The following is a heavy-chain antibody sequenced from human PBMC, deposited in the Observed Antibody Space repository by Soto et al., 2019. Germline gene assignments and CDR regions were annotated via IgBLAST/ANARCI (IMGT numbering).Heavy chain of an antibody. CDR3: AHSYQYIVPRITIFGVVIYNWFDP. V-gene: IGHV2-5*02. Sequence: SGPTLVNPTQTLTLTCTFSGFSLSTSGVGVGWIRQPPGKALEWLALIYWDDDKRYSPSLKSRLTITKDTSKNQVVLTMTNMDPVDTATYYCAHSYQYIVPRITIFGVVIYNWFDPWGQGTLVTVSS. J-gene: IGHJ5*02. CDR1: GFSLSTSGVG. D-gene: IGHD3-3*01. CDR2: IYWDDDK.